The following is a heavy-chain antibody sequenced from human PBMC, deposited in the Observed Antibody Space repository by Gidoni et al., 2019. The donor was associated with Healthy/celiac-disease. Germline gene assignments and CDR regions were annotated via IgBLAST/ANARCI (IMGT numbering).Heavy chain of an antibody. V-gene: IGHV4-39*01. CDR1: GGSISSSSYY. CDR3: ARGVTIFGVVPYNWFDP. Sequence: QLQLQESGPGLVKPSETLSLTCTVSGGSISSSSYYWGWLRQPPGKGLEWIGSIDYSGSTYYNPSLKSRVTISVDTSKNQFSLKLSSVTAADTAVYYCARGVTIFGVVPYNWFDPWGQGTLVTVSS. D-gene: IGHD3-3*01. CDR2: IDYSGST. J-gene: IGHJ5*02.